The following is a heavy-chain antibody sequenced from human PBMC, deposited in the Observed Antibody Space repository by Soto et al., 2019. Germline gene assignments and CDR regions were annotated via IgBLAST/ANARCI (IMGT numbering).Heavy chain of an antibody. CDR2: IFYSGST. CDR1: GGSISSSSYY. CDR3: ARHIHSSGWRYYFDY. D-gene: IGHD6-19*01. Sequence: PSETLSLTCTVSGGSISSSSYYWAWIRQPPGEGLEWIGTIFYSGSTSYNPSLRSRVTISIDTSKNQFSLRLNSVTAADTAVYFCARHIHSSGWRYYFDYWGQGTLVPVSS. V-gene: IGHV4-39*01. J-gene: IGHJ4*02.